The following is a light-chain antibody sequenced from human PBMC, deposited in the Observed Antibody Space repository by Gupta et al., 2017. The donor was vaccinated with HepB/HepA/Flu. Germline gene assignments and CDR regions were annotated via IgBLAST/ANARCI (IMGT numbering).Light chain of an antibody. Sequence: IVLTPPPASFPSSSVGSAALFSRASQSVSSSYLAWYQQKPGQAPKLLIYGASSRAAGVPARFSGSGSGTNFTLTISRLEPEDFAIYYCQQYSSPLFTFGGGTKVEI. CDR2: GAS. CDR3: QQYSSPLFT. J-gene: IGKJ4*01. V-gene: IGKV3-20*01. CDR1: QSVSSSY.